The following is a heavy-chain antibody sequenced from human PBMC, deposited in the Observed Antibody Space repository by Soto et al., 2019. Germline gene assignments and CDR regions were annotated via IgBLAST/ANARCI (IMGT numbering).Heavy chain of an antibody. J-gene: IGHJ4*02. D-gene: IGHD3-22*01. CDR2: ISSSGSTI. Sequence: EVQLVESGGGLVQPGGSLRLSCAASGFTFSSYEMNWVRQAPGKGLEWVSYISSSGSTIYYADSVKGRFTISRDNAKNSLYLQMNSLRAEDTAVYYCARDPPYYYDSSGRGTYFDYWGQGTLVTVSS. V-gene: IGHV3-48*03. CDR3: ARDPPYYYDSSGRGTYFDY. CDR1: GFTFSSYE.